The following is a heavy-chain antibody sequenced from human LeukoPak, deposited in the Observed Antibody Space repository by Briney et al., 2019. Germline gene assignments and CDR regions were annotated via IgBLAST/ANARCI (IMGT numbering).Heavy chain of an antibody. CDR3: ASGRAYSSGWHY. D-gene: IGHD6-25*01. CDR2: FYPGDSDI. J-gene: IGHJ4*02. V-gene: IGHV5-51*01. Sequence: GESLKISCKGSGNSFTSYWIGWVRQMPGEGLEWMGIFYPGDSDINYRPPFQGQVTISVDKSISTAYLQWSSLKASDTAMYYCASGRAYSSGWHYWGQGTLVTVSS. CDR1: GNSFTSYW.